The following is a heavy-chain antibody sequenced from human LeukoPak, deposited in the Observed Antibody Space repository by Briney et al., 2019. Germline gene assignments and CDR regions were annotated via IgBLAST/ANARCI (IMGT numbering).Heavy chain of an antibody. CDR1: GFTFGGHW. CDR2: IKEDGTET. Sequence: PGGSLRLSCAASGFTFGGHWMTWVRLAPGKGLEWVANIKEDGTETYYVDSVKGRFTISRDNAKNSLYLQMNSLRVEDTAVYYCAKEGRSLQTYWGQGTLVTVSS. CDR3: AKEGRSLQTY. J-gene: IGHJ4*02. V-gene: IGHV3-7*03. D-gene: IGHD5-24*01.